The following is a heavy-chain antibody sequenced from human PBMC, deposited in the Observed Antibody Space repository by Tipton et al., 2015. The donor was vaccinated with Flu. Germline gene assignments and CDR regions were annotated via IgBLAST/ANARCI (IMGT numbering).Heavy chain of an antibody. V-gene: IGHV3-53*01. CDR1: GFSVSTNY. CDR3: ARGRGYCVTTTCLLPFDF. D-gene: IGHD2-2*01. CDR2: IYSGGST. Sequence: QLVQSGGGLIQPGGSLRLSCAASGFSVSTNYMSWVRQAPGKGLEWVSVIYSGGSTKYADSVKGRFTISRDNSKNTLYLQMNSLRAEDTAVYYCARGRGYCVTTTCLLPFDFWGQGTLVTVSS. J-gene: IGHJ4*02.